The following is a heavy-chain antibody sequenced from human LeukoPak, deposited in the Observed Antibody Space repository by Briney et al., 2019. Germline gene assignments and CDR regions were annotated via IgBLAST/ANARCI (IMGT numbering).Heavy chain of an antibody. V-gene: IGHV3-23*01. CDR1: AFTFSTYG. Sequence: PGGSLRLSCVASAFTFSTYGMSWVRQAPGKGLEWVSTISGGGTSTYYADSVKGRFTISRDNSKNTLYLQMNSLRAEDTAVYYCAKNRGNYYYFDYWGQGTLVTVSS. D-gene: IGHD4-11*01. CDR3: AKNRGNYYYFDY. CDR2: ISGGGTST. J-gene: IGHJ4*02.